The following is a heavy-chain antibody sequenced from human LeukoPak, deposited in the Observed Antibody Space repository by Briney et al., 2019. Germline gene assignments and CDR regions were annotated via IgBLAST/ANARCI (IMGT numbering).Heavy chain of an antibody. CDR2: INTDGSVT. J-gene: IGHJ4*02. Sequence: GGSQTLPYAVSVFTYSHHCMHWLPQASGKALVWISRINTDGSVTDYADSVKGRFNISSDNDKNTLYLQMNSLITEDTALYYCTRSFGGSGDYWGQGTLVTVSS. CDR1: VFTYSHHC. D-gene: IGHD4-23*01. V-gene: IGHV3-74*01. CDR3: TRSFGGSGDY.